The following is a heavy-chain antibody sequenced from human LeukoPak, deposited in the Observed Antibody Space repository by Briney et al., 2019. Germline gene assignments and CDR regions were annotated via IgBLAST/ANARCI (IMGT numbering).Heavy chain of an antibody. CDR1: GFTFSSYE. CDR3: ARDQGGDFDY. Sequence: PGGSLRLSCAASGFTFSSYEMNWVRQAPGKGLEWVLYISSSGSTIYYADSVKGRFTISRDNAKNSLYLQMNSLRAEDTAVYYCARDQGGDFDYWGQGTLVTVSS. D-gene: IGHD2-21*01. J-gene: IGHJ4*02. V-gene: IGHV3-48*03. CDR2: ISSSGSTI.